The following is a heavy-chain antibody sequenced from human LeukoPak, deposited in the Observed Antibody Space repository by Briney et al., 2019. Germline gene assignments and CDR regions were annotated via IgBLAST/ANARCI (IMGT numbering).Heavy chain of an antibody. CDR1: GGSFSGYY. CDR3: ARGSVGTMIVVVITGAFDI. V-gene: IGHV4-34*01. J-gene: IGHJ3*02. Sequence: PSETLSLTCAVYGGSFSGYYWSWIRQPPGKGLEWIGEINHSGNTNYNPSLKSRVTISVDTSKNQFSLKLSSVTAADTAVYYCARGSVGTMIVVVITGAFDIWGQGTMVTVSS. D-gene: IGHD3-22*01. CDR2: INHSGNT.